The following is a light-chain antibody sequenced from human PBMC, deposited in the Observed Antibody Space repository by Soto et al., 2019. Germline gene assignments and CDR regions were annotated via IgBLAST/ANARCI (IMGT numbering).Light chain of an antibody. CDR2: DVS. CDR3: SSYTSSSIVV. Sequence: QSALTQPASVSGSPGQSITISCTGTSRDVGGYNYVSWYQQHPGKAPKLMIYDVSNRPSGVSNRFSGSTSGNTASLTISGLQAEDEDDYYCSSYTSSSIVVFGGGTKLTVL. J-gene: IGLJ2*01. CDR1: SRDVGGYNY. V-gene: IGLV2-14*01.